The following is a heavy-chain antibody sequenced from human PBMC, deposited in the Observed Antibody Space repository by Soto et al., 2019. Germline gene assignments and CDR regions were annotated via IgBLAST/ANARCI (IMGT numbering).Heavy chain of an antibody. CDR3: ATPKRYCSSGSCFFGVFDY. Sequence: ASVKVSCKVSGYTLTELSMHWVRQAPGKGLEWMGGFDPEDGETIYAQKFQGRVTMTEDTSTDTAYMELSSLRSEDTAVYYCATPKRYCSSGSCFFGVFDYWGQGTLVTVSS. J-gene: IGHJ4*02. CDR2: FDPEDGET. D-gene: IGHD2-15*01. CDR1: GYTLTELS. V-gene: IGHV1-24*01.